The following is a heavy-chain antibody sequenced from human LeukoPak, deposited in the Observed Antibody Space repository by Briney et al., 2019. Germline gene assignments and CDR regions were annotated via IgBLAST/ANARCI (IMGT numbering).Heavy chain of an antibody. CDR3: ARADYTSTWYPNWFDP. Sequence: PSETLSLTCTVSGGSMGSYYWSWIRQPPGKGLEWIGYIYYSGSTNYNPSLRSRFTISLDTSKNQFSLRLSSVTAADTAVYYCARADYTSTWYPNWFDPWGQGTLVTVSS. V-gene: IGHV4-59*01. CDR1: GGSMGSYY. CDR2: IYYSGST. J-gene: IGHJ5*02. D-gene: IGHD6-13*01.